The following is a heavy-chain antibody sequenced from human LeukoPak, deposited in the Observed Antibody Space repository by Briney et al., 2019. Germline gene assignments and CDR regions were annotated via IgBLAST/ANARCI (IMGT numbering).Heavy chain of an antibody. CDR3: ARDPPRGLGRFDY. J-gene: IGHJ4*02. D-gene: IGHD3/OR15-3a*01. CDR2: ISGSGYYS. V-gene: IGHV3-23*01. CDR1: EFTFDNYA. Sequence: GGSLRLSCAASEFTFDNYAMSWVRQAPGKGLEWVSVISGSGYYSYYADSVKGRFTVSRDNSKNTLYLQMNSLRAEDTAVYYCARDPPRGLGRFDYWGQGTLVTVSS.